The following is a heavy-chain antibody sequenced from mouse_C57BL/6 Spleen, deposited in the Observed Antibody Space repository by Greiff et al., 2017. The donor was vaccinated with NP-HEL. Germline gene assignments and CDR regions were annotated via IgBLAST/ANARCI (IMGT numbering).Heavy chain of an antibody. CDR3: ARSSLGGYAMDY. J-gene: IGHJ4*01. CDR1: GYTFTSYW. V-gene: IGHV1-50*01. CDR2: IDPSDSYT. Sequence: QVQLQQPGAELVKPGASVKLSCKASGYTFTSYWMQWVKQRPGQGLEWIGEIDPSDSYTNYNQKFKGKATLTVDTSSSTAYMQLSSLTSEDSAVYYCARSSLGGYAMDYWGQGTSVTVSS. D-gene: IGHD4-1*01.